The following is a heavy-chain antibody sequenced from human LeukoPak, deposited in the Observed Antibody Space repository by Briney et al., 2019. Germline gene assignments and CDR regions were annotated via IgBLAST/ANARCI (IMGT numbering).Heavy chain of an antibody. CDR1: GFIFSSYG. CDR2: IRYDGNNK. Sequence: GGSLRLSCAASGFIFSSYGMHWVRQAPGKGLDWVAFIRYDGNNKYYADSVKGRFTISRDNSKSTLYLQMNSLRAEDTAVYYCAKDLTIFGVVTAMDVWGKGTTVTVSS. CDR3: AKDLTIFGVVTAMDV. D-gene: IGHD3-3*01. J-gene: IGHJ6*03. V-gene: IGHV3-30*02.